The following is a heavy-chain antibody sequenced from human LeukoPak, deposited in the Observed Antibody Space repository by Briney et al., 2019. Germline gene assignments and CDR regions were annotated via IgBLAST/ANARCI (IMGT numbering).Heavy chain of an antibody. CDR3: ARGPLYSYGSR. CDR1: GYTFTGYY. Sequence: ASVKVSCKASGYTFTGYYMHWVRQAPGQGLEWMGRINPNSGGTNYAQKFQGRVTMTRDTSISTAYMELSSLRSEDTAVYYCARGPLYSYGSRWGQGTLVTVSS. CDR2: INPNSGGT. D-gene: IGHD5-18*01. V-gene: IGHV1-2*06. J-gene: IGHJ4*02.